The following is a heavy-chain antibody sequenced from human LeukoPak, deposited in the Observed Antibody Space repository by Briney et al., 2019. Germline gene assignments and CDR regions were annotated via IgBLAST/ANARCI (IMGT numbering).Heavy chain of an antibody. CDR2: IYYSGST. V-gene: IGHV4-39*07. CDR3: ARKRPWGLSRYFDY. Sequence: ASETLSLTCTVSGGSIRSSSYYWGWIRQPPGKVLEWIGSIYYSGSTYYNPSLKSRVTISLDTSKNQFSLKLSSVTAADTAVYYCARKRPWGLSRYFDYWGQGTLVTVSS. D-gene: IGHD7-27*01. CDR1: GGSIRSSSYY. J-gene: IGHJ4*02.